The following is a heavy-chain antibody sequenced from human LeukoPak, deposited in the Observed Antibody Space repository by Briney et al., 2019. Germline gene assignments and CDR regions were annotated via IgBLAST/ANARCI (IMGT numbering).Heavy chain of an antibody. J-gene: IGHJ5*02. V-gene: IGHV4-39*07. Sequence: SETLSLTCTVSGGSISSSNYYWGWIRQPPGKGLEWIGTISYSGSTNYNPSLKSRVTMSVDTSKNQFSLKLTSVTAADTAVYYCARLVVITTFDWFDPWGQGTLVTVSS. D-gene: IGHD3-22*01. CDR1: GGSISSSNYY. CDR3: ARLVVITTFDWFDP. CDR2: ISYSGST.